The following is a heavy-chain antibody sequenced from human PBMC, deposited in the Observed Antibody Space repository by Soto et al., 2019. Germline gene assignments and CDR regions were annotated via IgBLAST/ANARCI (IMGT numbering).Heavy chain of an antibody. V-gene: IGHV3-73*01. CDR3: TRLKFLSGYDWYGMDV. J-gene: IGHJ6*02. D-gene: IGHD1-26*01. Sequence: PVGSLRLSCAASGFTFSGSAMHWVRQASGKGLEWVGRIRSKANSYATAYAASVKGRFTISRDDSKNTAYLQMNSLKTEDTAVYYCTRLKFLSGYDWYGMDVWGQGTTVTVSS. CDR2: IRSKANSYAT. CDR1: GFTFSGSA.